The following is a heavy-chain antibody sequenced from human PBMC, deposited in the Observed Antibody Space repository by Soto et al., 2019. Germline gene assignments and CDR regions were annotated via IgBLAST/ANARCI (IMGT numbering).Heavy chain of an antibody. CDR3: VKVSTFFDMLPGYYATTFFDP. CDR2: ISSDGDIT. V-gene: IGHV3-64D*06. CDR1: GFTFSEYS. D-gene: IGHD3-9*01. J-gene: IGHJ5*02. Sequence: PGGSLRLSCSASGFTFSEYSMHWVRQAPGKGLQYVSTISSDGDITYYADSVKGRFTISRDNSKNTLYLQMNSLRPEDTAVYYCVKVSTFFDMLPGYYATTFFDPWGQGTGVTVSS.